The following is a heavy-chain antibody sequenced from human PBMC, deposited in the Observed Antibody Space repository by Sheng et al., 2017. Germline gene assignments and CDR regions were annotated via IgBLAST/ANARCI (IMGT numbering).Heavy chain of an antibody. CDR1: GFTLSDSW. D-gene: IGHD6-25*01. V-gene: IGHV3-7*01. Sequence: EVHLVESGGGLVQPGGSLRLSCAASGFTLSDSWMDWVRQAPGKGLEWVAKIKQDGSETFYVDSVKGRFTISRDNAKNSLYLQMNSLRAEDTAVYYCVRGSGWVLHYWGQGSSVTV. CDR2: IKQDGSET. J-gene: IGHJ4*02. CDR3: VRGSGWVLHY.